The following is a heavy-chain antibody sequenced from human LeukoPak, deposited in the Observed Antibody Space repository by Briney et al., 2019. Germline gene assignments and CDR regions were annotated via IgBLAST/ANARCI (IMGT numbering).Heavy chain of an antibody. CDR2: IYSGGNT. CDR3: ARKLDEYCSSTSCYDAFDI. Sequence: GGSLRLSCAASGFIVSDNYMSWVRQAPGKGLEWVSVIYSGGNTYYADSVKGRFTISRDNSKNTLYLQMNSLRAEDTAVYYCARKLDEYCSSTSCYDAFDIWGQGTMVTVSS. J-gene: IGHJ3*02. CDR1: GFIVSDNY. D-gene: IGHD2-2*01. V-gene: IGHV3-53*01.